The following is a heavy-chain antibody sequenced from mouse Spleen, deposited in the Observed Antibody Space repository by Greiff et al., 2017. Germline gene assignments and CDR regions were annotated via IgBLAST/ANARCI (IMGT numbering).Heavy chain of an antibody. D-gene: IGHD2-5*01. CDR3: ARHTLNSNYAFAY. CDR1: GFTFSSYT. CDR2: ISGGGGNT. Sequence: EVMLVESGGGLVKPGGSLKLSCAASGFTFSSYTMSWVRQTPEKRLEWVATISGGGGNTYYPDSVKGRFTISRDNAKNTLYLQMSSLRSEDTALYYCARHTLNSNYAFAYWGQGTLVTVSA. J-gene: IGHJ3*01. V-gene: IGHV5-9*01.